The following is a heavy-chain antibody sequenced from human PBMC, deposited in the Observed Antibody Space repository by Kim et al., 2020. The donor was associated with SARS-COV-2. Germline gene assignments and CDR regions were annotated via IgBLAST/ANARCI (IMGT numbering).Heavy chain of an antibody. Sequence: PVKGRFTISRDDSKNTLYLQMNSLKTEDTAVYYCTTEVVGSYGGGYYFDYWGQGTLVTVSS. J-gene: IGHJ4*02. D-gene: IGHD1-26*01. V-gene: IGHV3-15*01. CDR3: TTEVVGSYGGGYYFDY.